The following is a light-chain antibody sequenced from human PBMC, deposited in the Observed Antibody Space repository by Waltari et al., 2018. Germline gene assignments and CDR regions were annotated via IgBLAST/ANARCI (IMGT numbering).Light chain of an antibody. CDR3: MQALHTPRT. CDR2: LTS. J-gene: IGKJ2*01. V-gene: IGKV2-28*01. Sequence: DIVMTQSPLSLPVTPGEPASISCRSSQSLLHSNGYNYLDWYLQKPGQSPQVLIYLTSKRASGVPDRCSGSGSGTDFTLKISRVEAEDVGVYYCMQALHTPRTFGQGTRLEIK. CDR1: QSLLHSNGYNY.